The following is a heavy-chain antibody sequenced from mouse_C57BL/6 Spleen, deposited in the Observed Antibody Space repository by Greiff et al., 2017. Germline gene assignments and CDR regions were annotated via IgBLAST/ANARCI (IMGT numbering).Heavy chain of an antibody. D-gene: IGHD2-3*01. V-gene: IGHV5-16*01. CDR2: INDDGIST. Sequence: EVTLMESEGGLVQPGSSMNLSCTASGFTFSVSYMAWVRQVPEKGLEWVANINDDGISTYYLDSLKCRFIISRDKANNNLYLQMSSLESEDTATYYCARGGDGCPGWFAYWGQGTLVTVSA. J-gene: IGHJ3*01. CDR1: GFTFSVSY. CDR3: ARGGDGCPGWFAY.